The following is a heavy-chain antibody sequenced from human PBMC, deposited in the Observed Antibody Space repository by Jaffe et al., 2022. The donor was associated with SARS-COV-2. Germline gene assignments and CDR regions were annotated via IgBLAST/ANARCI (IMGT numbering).Heavy chain of an antibody. Sequence: QVTLRESGPALVKPTQTLTLTCTFSGFSLSTSGMCVSWIRQPPGKALEWLALIDWDDDKYYSTSLKTRLTISKDTSKNQVVLTMTNMDPVDTATYYCARIFREGSSWPIYYYYYMDVWGKGTTVTVSS. CDR1: GFSLSTSGMC. CDR3: ARIFREGSSWPIYYYYYMDV. J-gene: IGHJ6*03. CDR2: IDWDDDK. D-gene: IGHD6-13*01. V-gene: IGHV2-70*01.